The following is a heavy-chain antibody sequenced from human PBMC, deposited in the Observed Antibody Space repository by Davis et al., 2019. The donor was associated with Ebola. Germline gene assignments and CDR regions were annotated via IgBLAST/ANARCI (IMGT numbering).Heavy chain of an antibody. V-gene: IGHV4-39*07. CDR2: IYHSGST. CDR3: ARVLYYYDSSGYYGY. Sequence: SETLSLTCTVSGASISSSSYYWGWIRQPPGKGLEWIGNIYHSGSTYYNPSLKSRVTISVDTSKNQFSLKLSSVTAADTAVYYCARVLYYYDSSGYYGYWGQGTLVTVSS. CDR1: GASISSSSYY. D-gene: IGHD3-22*01. J-gene: IGHJ4*02.